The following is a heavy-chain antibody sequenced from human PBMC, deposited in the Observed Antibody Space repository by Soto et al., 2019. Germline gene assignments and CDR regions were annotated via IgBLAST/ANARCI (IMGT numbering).Heavy chain of an antibody. Sequence: PGGSLRLSCAASGFTFRSHSMSWVLQAPGKGLEWVSYISSSGSTIYYADSVKGRFTISRDNAKNSLYLQMNSLRAEDTAVYYCARWIQLWLVFDYWGQGTLVTVSS. V-gene: IGHV3-48*04. CDR3: ARWIQLWLVFDY. CDR2: ISSSGSTI. D-gene: IGHD5-18*01. CDR1: GFTFRSHS. J-gene: IGHJ4*02.